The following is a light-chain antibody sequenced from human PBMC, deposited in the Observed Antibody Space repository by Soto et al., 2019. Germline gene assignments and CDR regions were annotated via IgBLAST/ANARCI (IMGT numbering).Light chain of an antibody. Sequence: EIVMTQSPATLSVSPGERATLSCRASQSVSTDLAWYQQKPGQAPRRLIYGASTRATGIPARFSGSGSGTEFTLTINSLQSADLAVYYCHQYNDWPRFTFGPGTKVEIK. CDR2: GAS. CDR1: QSVSTD. CDR3: HQYNDWPRFT. V-gene: IGKV3-15*01. J-gene: IGKJ3*01.